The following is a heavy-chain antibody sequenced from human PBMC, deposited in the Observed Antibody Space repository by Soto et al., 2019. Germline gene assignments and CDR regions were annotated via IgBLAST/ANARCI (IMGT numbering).Heavy chain of an antibody. CDR1: GASINRGDTDY. CDR3: AHSLRSFYYFGLDV. CDR2: IYYSGRI. V-gene: IGHV4-31*03. D-gene: IGHD3-10*01. J-gene: IGHJ6*02. Sequence: PSETLSLTCSVSGASINRGDTDYWNWIRQHPVKGLGWIGYIYYSGRIYYNPSLESRVTISVDTCKNQFSLKLTSVTAADTAVYDCAHSLRSFYYFGLDVWGQGTTVTVSS.